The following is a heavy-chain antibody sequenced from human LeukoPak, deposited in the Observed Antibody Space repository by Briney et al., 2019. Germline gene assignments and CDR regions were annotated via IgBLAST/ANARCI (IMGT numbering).Heavy chain of an antibody. V-gene: IGHV4-61*02. Sequence: SQTLSLTCTVSGGSISSGSYYWGWIRQPAGKGLEWIGRIYTSGSTNYNPSLKSRVTISVDTSKNQFSLKLSSVTAADTAVYYCGQGSSGWYHDAFDIWGQGTMVTVSS. CDR2: IYTSGST. CDR3: GQGSSGWYHDAFDI. D-gene: IGHD6-19*01. CDR1: GGSISSGSYY. J-gene: IGHJ3*02.